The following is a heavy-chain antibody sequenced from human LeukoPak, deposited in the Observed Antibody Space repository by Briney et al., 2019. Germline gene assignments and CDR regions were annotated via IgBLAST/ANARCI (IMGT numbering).Heavy chain of an antibody. Sequence: SETLSLTCAVYGGSFSGYYWSWIRQPPGKGLEWIGEINHSGSTNYNPSLKSRVTISVDTSKNQSSLKLSSVTAADTAVYYCASRPSAMDTAYDYWGQGTLVTVSS. CDR2: INHSGST. CDR1: GGSFSGYY. CDR3: ASRPSAMDTAYDY. D-gene: IGHD5-18*01. J-gene: IGHJ4*02. V-gene: IGHV4-34*01.